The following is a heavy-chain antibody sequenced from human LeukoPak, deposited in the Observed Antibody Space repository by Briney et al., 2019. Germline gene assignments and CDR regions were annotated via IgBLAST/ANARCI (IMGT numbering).Heavy chain of an antibody. CDR3: ARDTYYYDSSGYYYIDY. J-gene: IGHJ4*02. V-gene: IGHV3-30-3*01. CDR2: ISCDGSNK. D-gene: IGHD3-22*01. CDR1: GYTFTSYY. Sequence: SCKASGYTFTSYYMHWVRQAPGKGLEWVAVISCDGSNKYYADSVKGRFTISRDNSKNTLYLQMNSLRAEDTAVYYCARDTYYYDSSGYYYIDYWGQGTLVTVSS.